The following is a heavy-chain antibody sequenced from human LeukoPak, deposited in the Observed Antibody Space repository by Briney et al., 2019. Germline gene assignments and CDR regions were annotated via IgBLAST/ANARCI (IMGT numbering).Heavy chain of an antibody. CDR1: GFTFSSYS. CDR2: ISSSSSYI. J-gene: IGHJ2*01. V-gene: IGHV3-21*04. Sequence: GGSLRLSCAASGFTFSSYSMNWVRQAPGKGLEWVSSISSSSSYIYYADSVKGRFTISRDNAKNSLYLQMNSLRAEDTAVYYCAKVRQNSSGWYLSRHWYFDLWGRGTLVTVSS. CDR3: AKVRQNSSGWYLSRHWYFDL. D-gene: IGHD6-19*01.